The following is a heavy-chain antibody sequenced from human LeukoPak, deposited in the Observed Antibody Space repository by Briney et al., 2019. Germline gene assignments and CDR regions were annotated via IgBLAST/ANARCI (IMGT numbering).Heavy chain of an antibody. CDR1: GFTFSDFA. CDR3: TRHRNDYGDPDAFAI. V-gene: IGHV3-21*01. J-gene: IGHJ3*02. Sequence: GWAVKLSCAASGFTFSDFAMNWVRQAPGKELEWVSSITRVSTYTYYSESVQGRFTISRDNHKTLLYLKHNSLRGYDTGIYYCTRHRNDYGDPDAFAICGQGTVVTASS. D-gene: IGHD4-17*01. CDR2: ITRVSTYT.